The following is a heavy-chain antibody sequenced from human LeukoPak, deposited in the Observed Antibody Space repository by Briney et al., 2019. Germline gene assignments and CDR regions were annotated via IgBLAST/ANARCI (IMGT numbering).Heavy chain of an antibody. Sequence: GGSLRLSCAASGFTFSNYWMSWVRQAPGKGLEWVANIKQDGSEKYYMDSVKGRFTISRDNAKNSLYLQMDSLRAEDTAVYYCARDRAWNYFDYWGQGTLVTVSS. V-gene: IGHV3-7*01. J-gene: IGHJ4*02. CDR1: GFTFSNYW. D-gene: IGHD3-3*01. CDR3: ARDRAWNYFDY. CDR2: IKQDGSEK.